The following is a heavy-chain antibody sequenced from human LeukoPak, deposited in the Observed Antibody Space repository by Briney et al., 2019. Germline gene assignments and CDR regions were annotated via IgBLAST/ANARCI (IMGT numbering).Heavy chain of an antibody. CDR3: ARRGYYYDSSGYLSWFDP. D-gene: IGHD3-22*01. CDR2: INHSGSA. CDR1: GGSFSGYY. Sequence: SETLSLTCAVYGGSFSGYYWSWIRQPPGKGLEWIGEINHSGSANYNPSLKSRVTISVDTSKNQFSLKLSSVTAADTAVYYCARRGYYYDSSGYLSWFDPWGQGTLVTVSS. V-gene: IGHV4-34*01. J-gene: IGHJ5*02.